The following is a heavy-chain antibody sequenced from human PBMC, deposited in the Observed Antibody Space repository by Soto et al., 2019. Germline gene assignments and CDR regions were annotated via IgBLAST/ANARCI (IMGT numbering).Heavy chain of an antibody. V-gene: IGHV5-51*01. CDR3: AKTRGAMIYAISVYGMDV. CDR2: IYPGDSDT. Sequence: GESLKISCKGSGYSITSYWIGWVRQMPGKGLEWMGIIYPGDSDTRYSPSFQGQVTISADKSITTAYLQWSSLKASDTAVYYCAKTRGAMIYAISVYGMDVWGQGTTVTVSS. CDR1: GYSITSYW. D-gene: IGHD2-8*01. J-gene: IGHJ6*02.